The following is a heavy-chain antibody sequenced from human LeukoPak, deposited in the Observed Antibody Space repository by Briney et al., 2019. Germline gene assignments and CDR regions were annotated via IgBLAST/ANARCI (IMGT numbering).Heavy chain of an antibody. CDR1: GGSISSYY. Sequence: KPSETLSLTCTVSGGSISSYYWSWIRQPPGKGLEWIGYIYYSGSTNYNPSFKSQVTISVDTSKNQFSLKLSSVTAADTAVYYCARDRSLDIVVVPDYYYGMDVWGKGTTVTVSS. D-gene: IGHD2-2*03. CDR2: IYYSGST. V-gene: IGHV4-59*01. CDR3: ARDRSLDIVVVPDYYYGMDV. J-gene: IGHJ6*04.